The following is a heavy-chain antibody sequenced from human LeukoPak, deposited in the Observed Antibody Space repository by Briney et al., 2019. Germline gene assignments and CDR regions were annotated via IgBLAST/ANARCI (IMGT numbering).Heavy chain of an antibody. J-gene: IGHJ5*02. CDR3: ARLAVSAFIAAAGRRRLNWFDP. D-gene: IGHD6-13*01. V-gene: IGHV4-34*01. CDR1: GGSFSGYY. CDR2: INHSGST. Sequence: SETQSLTCAVYGGSFSGYYWSWIRQPPGKGLEWIGEINHSGSTNYNPSLKSRVTISVDTSKNQFSLKLSSVTAADTAVYYCARLAVSAFIAAAGRRRLNWFDPWGQGTLVTVSS.